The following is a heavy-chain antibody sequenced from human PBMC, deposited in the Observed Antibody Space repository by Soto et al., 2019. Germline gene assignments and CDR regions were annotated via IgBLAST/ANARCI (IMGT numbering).Heavy chain of an antibody. J-gene: IGHJ6*03. CDR1: GFTFSNAW. CDR3: TTSRHGIAARLGYYYYMDV. V-gene: IGHV3-15*01. Sequence: GGSLRLSCAASGFTFSNAWMSWVRQAPGKGLEWVGRIKSKTDGGTTDYAAPVKGRFTISREDSKNTLYLQMNSLKTEDTAVYCCTTSRHGIAARLGYYYYMDVWGKGTTVTVSS. D-gene: IGHD6-6*01. CDR2: IKSKTDGGTT.